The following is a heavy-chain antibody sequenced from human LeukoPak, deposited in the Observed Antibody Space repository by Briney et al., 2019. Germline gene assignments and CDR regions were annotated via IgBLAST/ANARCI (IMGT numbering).Heavy chain of an antibody. CDR2: IYWDDDK. D-gene: IGHD2-15*01. V-gene: IGHV2-5*02. CDR1: GFSLSTSEVG. Sequence: GPTLVKPTQTITLTCTFPGFSLSTSEVGVGWNRHPPGKALEWLALIYWDDDKRYSPSLKSRLTITKDTSKNQVVLTMTNMDPVDTATYYCAHSLGYCSGGSCPNWFDPWGQGTLVTVSS. CDR3: AHSLGYCSGGSCPNWFDP. J-gene: IGHJ5*02.